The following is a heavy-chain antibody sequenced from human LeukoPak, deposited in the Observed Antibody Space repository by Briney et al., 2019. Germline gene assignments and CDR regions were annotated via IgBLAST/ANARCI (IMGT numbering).Heavy chain of an antibody. CDR3: ARKEIQIPLRYFDY. J-gene: IGHJ4*02. CDR2: ISGSCGST. Sequence: PGGSLRLSCAASGFTFNSYAMNWVRQAPGKGLEWVSAISGSCGSTYYADSVKGRFTISRDNSKNTLYLQMNRLRVEDTAVYYCARKEIQIPLRYFDYWGQGSLVTVSS. D-gene: IGHD3-9*01. CDR1: GFTFNSYA. V-gene: IGHV3-23*01.